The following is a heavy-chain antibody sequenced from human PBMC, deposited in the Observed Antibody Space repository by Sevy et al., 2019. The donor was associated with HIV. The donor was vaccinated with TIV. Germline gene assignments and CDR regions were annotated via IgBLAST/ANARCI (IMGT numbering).Heavy chain of an antibody. CDR3: ARDVYDSSGYYPGGFDI. D-gene: IGHD3-22*01. CDR1: GGSISSGGYY. Sequence: SETLYLTCTVSGGSISSGGYYWSWIRQHPGKGLEWIGYISNSGNTHYNPSLKSRVTMSVDTVDTSKNQFSLKLSSVTAADTAVYYCARDVYDSSGYYPGGFDIWGQGTMVTVSS. V-gene: IGHV4-31*03. CDR2: ISNSGNT. J-gene: IGHJ3*02.